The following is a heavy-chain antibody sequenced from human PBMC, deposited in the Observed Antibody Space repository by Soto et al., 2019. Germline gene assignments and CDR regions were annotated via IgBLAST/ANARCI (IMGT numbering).Heavy chain of an antibody. CDR3: VKDNVGVYCSGGSCYFDY. J-gene: IGHJ4*02. CDR1: GFSLDHYA. CDR2: ISWDSGVI. D-gene: IGHD2-15*01. V-gene: IGHV3-9*01. Sequence: EVHLVESGGGLAQPGRSLRLSCVASGFSLDHYAMHWVRQAPGKGLECVSGISWDSGVIDYADSVRGRFTISRDNAKNSLYLQMTSLRAEDTALYYCVKDNVGVYCSGGSCYFDYWGQGSLVTVSS.